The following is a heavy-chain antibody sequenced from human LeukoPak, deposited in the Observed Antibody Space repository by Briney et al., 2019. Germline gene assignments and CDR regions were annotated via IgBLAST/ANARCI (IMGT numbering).Heavy chain of an antibody. Sequence: TGRSLRLSCAASGFTFSNYGMHWVRQAPGKGLEWVAIISYEGSNKYYADSVQGRFTISRDNSKNALYLQMNSLGAEDTAVYYCAKPQILGVGATFSALDYWGQGTLVTVSS. CDR3: AKPQILGVGATFSALDY. J-gene: IGHJ4*02. D-gene: IGHD1-26*01. CDR1: GFTFSNYG. CDR2: ISYEGSNK. V-gene: IGHV3-30*18.